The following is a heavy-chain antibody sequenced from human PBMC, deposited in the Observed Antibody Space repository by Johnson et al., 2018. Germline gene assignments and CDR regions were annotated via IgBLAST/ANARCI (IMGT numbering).Heavy chain of an antibody. V-gene: IGHV3-33*01. CDR1: GFTFSSYG. D-gene: IGHD5-18*01. CDR3: ARARSWGIQLYYYYYGMDV. Sequence: QVQLVESGGGVVQPGRSLRLSCAASGFTFSSYGMHGVSQAPGKGLEWVAVIWYDGSNKYYADSVKGRFTISRDNSTNTLYLQMNSLRAEDTAVYYCARARSWGIQLYYYYYGMDVWGQGTTVTVSS. J-gene: IGHJ6*02. CDR2: IWYDGSNK.